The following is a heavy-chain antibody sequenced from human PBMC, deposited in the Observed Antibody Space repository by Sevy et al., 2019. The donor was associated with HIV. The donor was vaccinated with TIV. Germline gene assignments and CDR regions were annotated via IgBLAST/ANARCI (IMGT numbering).Heavy chain of an antibody. V-gene: IGHV3-30*04. CDR1: GFTFSNYA. J-gene: IGHJ4*02. CDR3: ASHYYDSTGYYYPLDY. CDR2: ISYDGNNK. D-gene: IGHD3-22*01. Sequence: GGSLRLSCTASGFTFSNYAMYWVRQAPGKGLEWVAAISYDGNNKDYADSVKGRFTISRDNSKNTLYLQMNSLRADDTAVYYCASHYYDSTGYYYPLDYWGQGTLVTVSS.